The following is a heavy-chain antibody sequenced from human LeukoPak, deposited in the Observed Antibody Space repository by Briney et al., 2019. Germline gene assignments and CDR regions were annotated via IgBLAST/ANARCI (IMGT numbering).Heavy chain of an antibody. Sequence: GGSLRLSCTASGFTFNSYWMHWVRQAPGKGLVWVSRSNTDGSSTSYADSVKGRFTISRDNAKNTLYLQMNSLRAEDTAVYYCARDRKAFNWFGSWGQGTLVTVSS. CDR2: SNTDGSST. CDR1: GFTFNSYW. CDR3: ARDRKAFNWFGS. D-gene: IGHD1-14*01. J-gene: IGHJ5*01. V-gene: IGHV3-74*01.